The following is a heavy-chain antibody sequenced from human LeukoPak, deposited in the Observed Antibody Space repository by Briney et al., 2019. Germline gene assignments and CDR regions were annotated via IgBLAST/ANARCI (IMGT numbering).Heavy chain of an antibody. Sequence: SETLSLTCTVSGGSISSHYWSWIRQPPGKGLEWIGYIYYSGSTNYNPSLKSRVTISVDTSKNQFSLKLSSVTAADTAAYYCARVHHQKYNWFDPWGQGTLVTVSS. CDR2: IYYSGST. J-gene: IGHJ5*02. CDR3: ARVHHQKYNWFDP. V-gene: IGHV4-59*11. CDR1: GGSISSHY.